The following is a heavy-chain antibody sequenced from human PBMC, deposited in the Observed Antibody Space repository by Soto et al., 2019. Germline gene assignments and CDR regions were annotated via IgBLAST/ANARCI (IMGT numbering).Heavy chain of an antibody. CDR1: GGSISSGDYY. D-gene: IGHD5-18*01. V-gene: IGHV4-30-4*01. CDR2: IYYSGST. Sequence: PSETLSLTCSVSGGSISSGDYYWSWIRQPPGKGLEWIGYIYYSGSTYYNPSLKSRVTISVDTSKNQFSLKLSSVTAADTAVYYCVSDRGYSYGYVVHYYYYYGMDVWGQGTTVTVSS. J-gene: IGHJ6*02. CDR3: VSDRGYSYGYVVHYYYYYGMDV.